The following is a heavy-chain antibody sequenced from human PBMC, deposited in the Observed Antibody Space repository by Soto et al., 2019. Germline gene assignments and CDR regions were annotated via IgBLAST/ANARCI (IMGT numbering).Heavy chain of an antibody. Sequence: PGGSLRLSCAASGFTFSSYSMSWVRQAPGKGLEWVSHITASGGTTYYADSVKGRFTISRDSSKNTLYLQMNSLRAEDTAVYYCAREAPDDSSGPNAFDIWGQGTMVTV. CDR3: AREAPDDSSGPNAFDI. CDR1: GFTFSSYS. CDR2: ITASGGTT. J-gene: IGHJ3*02. D-gene: IGHD3-22*01. V-gene: IGHV3-23*01.